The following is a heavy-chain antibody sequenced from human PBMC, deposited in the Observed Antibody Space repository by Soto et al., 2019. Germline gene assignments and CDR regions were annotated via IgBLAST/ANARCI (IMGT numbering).Heavy chain of an antibody. Sequence: SETLSLTCAVYGGSFSGYYWSWIRQPPGKGLEWIGEINHSGSTNYNPSLKSRVTISVDTSKNQFSRKLSSVTAADTAVYYCARGRGYFDYWGQGTLVTVSS. CDR1: GGSFSGYY. V-gene: IGHV4-34*01. J-gene: IGHJ4*02. CDR2: INHSGST. CDR3: ARGRGYFDY.